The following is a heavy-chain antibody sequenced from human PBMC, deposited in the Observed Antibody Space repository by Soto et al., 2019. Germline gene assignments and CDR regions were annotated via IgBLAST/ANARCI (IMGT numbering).Heavy chain of an antibody. V-gene: IGHV3-15*01. CDR3: TTDGGVVVAATPDY. D-gene: IGHD2-15*01. CDR2: IKSKTDGGTT. J-gene: IGHJ4*02. Sequence: EVQLVESGGGLVKPGGSLRLSCAASGFTFSNAWMSWVRQAPGKGLEWVGRIKSKTDGGTTDYAAPVKGRFTISRDDSKNTLYLQMNRLKTEDTAVYYCTTDGGVVVAATPDYWGQGTLVTVSS. CDR1: GFTFSNAW.